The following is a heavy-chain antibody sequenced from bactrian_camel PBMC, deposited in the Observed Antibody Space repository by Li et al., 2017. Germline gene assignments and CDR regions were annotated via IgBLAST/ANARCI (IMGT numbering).Heavy chain of an antibody. V-gene: IGHV3S6*01. CDR1: GFMFGDYW. CDR2: VTGDGSKL. J-gene: IGHJ4*01. D-gene: IGHD2*01. Sequence: HVQLVESGGGSVHPGGSLRLSCVASGFMFGDYWMYWVRQAPGKGLQWVSSVTGDGSKLLYSDSVKGRFAISRDNAKNSVYLQMNNLKLEDTATYYCAADFGPYCSGSYLARRANFEGQGTQVTVS.